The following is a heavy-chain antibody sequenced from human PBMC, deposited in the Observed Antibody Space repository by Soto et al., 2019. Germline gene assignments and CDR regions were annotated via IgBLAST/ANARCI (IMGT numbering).Heavy chain of an antibody. D-gene: IGHD3-22*01. Sequence: QVQLVESGGGVVQPERSQRLSCAASKFTFRTYVMHWVRQAPGKGLEWVALISFDGSNKYYADSVKGRFTISRDNSKNTMYLQMNSLRPEDTAVYYCAREMIPMIMGGMSAMDVWGPGTTVTVSS. J-gene: IGHJ6*02. V-gene: IGHV3-30*04. CDR3: AREMIPMIMGGMSAMDV. CDR2: ISFDGSNK. CDR1: KFTFRTYV.